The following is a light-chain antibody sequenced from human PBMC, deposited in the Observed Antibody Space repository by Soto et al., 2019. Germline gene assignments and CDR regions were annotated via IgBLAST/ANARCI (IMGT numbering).Light chain of an antibody. V-gene: IGLV2-11*01. CDR1: SSDVGNYNY. J-gene: IGLJ2*01. CDR2: DVS. Sequence: QSVLTQPRPVSGSPGQSVTISCTGTSSDVGNYNYVSWYQQHPGKAPKLIIYDVSKRPSGVPDRFSGSKSGNTASLTISGLQADDEADYYCCSYAGSYTLVFGGGTKVTVL. CDR3: CSYAGSYTLV.